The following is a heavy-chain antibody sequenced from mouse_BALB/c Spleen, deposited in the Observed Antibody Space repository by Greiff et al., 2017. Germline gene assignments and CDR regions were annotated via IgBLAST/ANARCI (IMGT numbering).Heavy chain of an antibody. V-gene: IGHV2-6-7*01. D-gene: IGHD2-10*02. Sequence: VMLVESGPGLVAPSQSLSITCTVSGFSLTGYGVNWVRQPPGKGLEWLGMIWGDGSTDYNSALKSRLSISKDNSKSQVFLKMNSLQTDDTARYFCARAKYGNYPYYFDYWGQGTTLTVSS. CDR3: ARAKYGNYPYYFDY. J-gene: IGHJ2*01. CDR2: IWGDGST. CDR1: GFSLTGYG.